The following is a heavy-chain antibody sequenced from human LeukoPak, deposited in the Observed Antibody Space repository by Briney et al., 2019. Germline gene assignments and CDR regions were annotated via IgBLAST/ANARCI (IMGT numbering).Heavy chain of an antibody. CDR1: GYTFTGYY. D-gene: IGHD6-19*01. Sequence: ASVKVSCKASGYTFTGYYMHWVRQAPGRGLEWMGWINPNSGGTNYAQKFQGRVTMARDTSISTAYMELSRLRSDDTAVYYCASTLEYSSGLGHWGQGTLVTVFS. CDR2: INPNSGGT. CDR3: ASTLEYSSGLGH. V-gene: IGHV1-2*02. J-gene: IGHJ4*02.